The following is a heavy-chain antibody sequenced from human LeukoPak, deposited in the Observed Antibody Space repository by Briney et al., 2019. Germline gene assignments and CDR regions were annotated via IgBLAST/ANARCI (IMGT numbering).Heavy chain of an antibody. Sequence: PSETLSLTCAVYGGSFSGYYWSWIRQPPGKGLEWIGEINHSGSTNYNPSLKSRVTISVDTSKNQFSLKLSSVTAADTAVYYCARASGWNDYWGQGTLVTVSS. D-gene: IGHD6-19*01. CDR3: ARASGWNDY. CDR2: INHSGST. V-gene: IGHV4-34*01. J-gene: IGHJ4*02. CDR1: GGSFSGYY.